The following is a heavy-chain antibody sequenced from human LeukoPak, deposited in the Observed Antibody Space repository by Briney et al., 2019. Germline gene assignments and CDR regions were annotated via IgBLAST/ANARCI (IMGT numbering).Heavy chain of an antibody. Sequence: GASVKVSCKASGGTFSSYAISWVRQAPGQGLEWMGGIIPIFGTANYAQKFQGRVTITTDESTSTAYMELSSPRSEDTAVYYCARVGNVLRYFDWGDYYYYYMDVWGKGTTATVSS. CDR1: GGTFSSYA. J-gene: IGHJ6*03. D-gene: IGHD3-9*01. CDR3: ARVGNVLRYFDWGDYYYYYMDV. CDR2: IIPIFGTA. V-gene: IGHV1-69*05.